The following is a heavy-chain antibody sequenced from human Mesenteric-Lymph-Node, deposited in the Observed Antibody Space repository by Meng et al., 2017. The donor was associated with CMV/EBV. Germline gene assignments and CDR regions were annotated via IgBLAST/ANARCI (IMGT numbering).Heavy chain of an antibody. CDR3: ARSGYYGMDV. J-gene: IGHJ6*02. V-gene: IGHV3-21*01. CDR2: MSGTGDNI. Sequence: GGSLRLSCAASGFTFSTYAMHWVRQAPGKGLEWVSSMSGTGDNIYYADSVKGRFTISRDNAKNSLYLQMNSLRAEDTAVYYCARSGYYGMDVWGQGTTVTVSS. CDR1: GFTFSTYA.